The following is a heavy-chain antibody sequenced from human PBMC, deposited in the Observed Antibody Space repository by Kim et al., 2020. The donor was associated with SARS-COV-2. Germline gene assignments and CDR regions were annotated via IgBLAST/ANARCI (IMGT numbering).Heavy chain of an antibody. D-gene: IGHD3-3*01. V-gene: IGHV3-30*01. Sequence: YYADSVKSRFTISRDNSKNTLYLQMNSLRAEDTAVYYCARDSDGDRNFDYWGQGTLVTVSS. CDR3: ARDSDGDRNFDY. J-gene: IGHJ4*02.